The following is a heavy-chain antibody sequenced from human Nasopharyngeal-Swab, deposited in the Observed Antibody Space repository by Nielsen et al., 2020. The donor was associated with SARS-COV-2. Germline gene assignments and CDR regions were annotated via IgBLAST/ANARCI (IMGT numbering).Heavy chain of an antibody. V-gene: IGHV4-59*08. CDR1: GGSISSYY. Sequence: SETLSLTCTVSGGSISSYYWSWIRQPPGKGLEWIGYIYYSGSTYYNPSLKSRVTISVDTSKNQFSLKLSSVTAADTAVYYCARHLSRTFYYGSGVRDFDFWDQGTLVTVSS. J-gene: IGHJ4*02. D-gene: IGHD3-10*01. CDR2: IYYSGST. CDR3: ARHLSRTFYYGSGVRDFDF.